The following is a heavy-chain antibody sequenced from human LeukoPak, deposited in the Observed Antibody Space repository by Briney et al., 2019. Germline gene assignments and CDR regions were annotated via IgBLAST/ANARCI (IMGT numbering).Heavy chain of an antibody. CDR3: ARADYGDYVPEMKQTRKPVYYFDY. CDR2: INHSGST. V-gene: IGHV4-34*01. Sequence: PSETLSLTCAVYGGSFSGYYWSWIRQPPGKGLEWIGEINHSGSTNYNPSLKSRVTISVDTSKNQFSLKPSSVTAADTAVYYCARADYGDYVPEMKQTRKPVYYFDYWGQGTLVTVSS. D-gene: IGHD4-17*01. J-gene: IGHJ4*02. CDR1: GGSFSGYY.